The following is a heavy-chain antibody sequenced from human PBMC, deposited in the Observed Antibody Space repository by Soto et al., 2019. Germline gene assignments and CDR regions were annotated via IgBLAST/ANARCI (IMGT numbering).Heavy chain of an antibody. CDR1: GGSISTYY. CDR2: IYYGGNI. CDR3: ARDRLIRDYYGSGSYYGFDY. J-gene: IGHJ4*02. V-gene: IGHV4-59*01. D-gene: IGHD3-10*01. Sequence: QVQLQESGPGLVKPSETLSLTCTVSGGSISTYYWSWIRRPPGKGLEWIGYIYYGGNINYNPSLKSRVTMSVDTSTNQFSLNLSSVTAADTAVYYCARDRLIRDYYGSGSYYGFDYWGQGTLVTVSS.